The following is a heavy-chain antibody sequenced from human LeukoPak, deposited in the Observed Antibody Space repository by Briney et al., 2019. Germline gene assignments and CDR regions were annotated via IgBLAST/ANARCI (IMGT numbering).Heavy chain of an antibody. CDR1: GFTVSSNY. J-gene: IGHJ4*02. Sequence: PGGSLRLSCAASGFTVSSNYMSWVRQAPGKGLEWVSVIYSGGSTYYADSVKGRFTISRDNSKNTLYLQMNSLRAEDTAVYYCARAYGLKEDLFDYWGQAPLVTVSS. V-gene: IGHV3-53*01. CDR2: IYSGGST. D-gene: IGHD3-10*01. CDR3: ARAYGLKEDLFDY.